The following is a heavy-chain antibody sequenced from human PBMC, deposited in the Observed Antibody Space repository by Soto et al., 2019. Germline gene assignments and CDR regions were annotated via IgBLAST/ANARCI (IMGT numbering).Heavy chain of an antibody. Sequence: ETLSLTCTVSGGSISSSSYYWGWIRQPPGKGLEWIGSIYYSGSTYYNPSLKSRVTISVDTSKNQFSLKLSSVTAADTAVYYCARSKYSSGWYFDYWGQGTLVTVSS. CDR1: GGSISSSSYY. J-gene: IGHJ4*02. V-gene: IGHV4-39*01. CDR2: IYYSGST. D-gene: IGHD6-19*01. CDR3: ARSKYSSGWYFDY.